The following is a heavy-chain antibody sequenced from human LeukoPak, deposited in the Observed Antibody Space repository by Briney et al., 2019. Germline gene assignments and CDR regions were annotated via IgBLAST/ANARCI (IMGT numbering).Heavy chain of an antibody. D-gene: IGHD6-19*01. CDR1: GYTFTGYY. Sequence: ASVKVSCKASGYTFTGYYMHWVRQAPGQGLEWMGWINPNSGGTNYAQKFQGRVTMTRDTSISTAYMELSRLRSDDTAVYYCARDSSGWFSPYYYYYCMDVWGKGTTVTISS. J-gene: IGHJ6*03. CDR2: INPNSGGT. V-gene: IGHV1-2*02. CDR3: ARDSSGWFSPYYYYYCMDV.